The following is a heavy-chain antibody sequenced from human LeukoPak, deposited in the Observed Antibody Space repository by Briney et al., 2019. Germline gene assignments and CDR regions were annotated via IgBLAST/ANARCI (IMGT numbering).Heavy chain of an antibody. CDR1: GFTFSSYA. CDR3: AKVLHDHGDYGDYYYGMDV. CDR2: ISGSGGST. J-gene: IGHJ6*02. V-gene: IGHV3-23*01. Sequence: GGSLRLSCAASGFTFSSYAMSWVRQAPGKGLEWVSAISGSGGSTYYADSVKGRFTISRDNSKNTLYLQMNSLRAEDTAVYYCAKVLHDHGDYGDYYYGMDVWGQGTTVTVSS. D-gene: IGHD4-17*01.